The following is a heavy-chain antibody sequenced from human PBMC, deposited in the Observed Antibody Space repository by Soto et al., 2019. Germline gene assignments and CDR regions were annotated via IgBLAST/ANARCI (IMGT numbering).Heavy chain of an antibody. CDR3: ARRTGTTLYYYYYGMDV. CDR2: ISYDGGDK. V-gene: IGHV3-30-3*01. D-gene: IGHD1-1*01. J-gene: IGHJ6*02. Sequence: GGSLRLSCAASGFTFSSYTMHWVRQTPGKGLEWVAHISYDGGDKYYADSVKGRFTISRDNAKNTLYLQMNSLRAEDTAVYYCARRTGTTLYYYYYGMDVWGQGTTVTVSS. CDR1: GFTFSSYT.